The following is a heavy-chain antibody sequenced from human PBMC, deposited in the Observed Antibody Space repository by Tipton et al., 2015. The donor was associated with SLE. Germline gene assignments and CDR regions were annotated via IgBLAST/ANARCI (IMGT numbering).Heavy chain of an antibody. CDR1: GGSVSSGSYY. D-gene: IGHD1-26*01. J-gene: IGHJ5*02. CDR3: ARDHGGSYYGWFDP. Sequence: TLSLTCTVSGGSVSSGSYYWSWIRQPPGKGLEWIGYIYYSGTTYYSPSLKSRVTISVDTSKNQFSLKVSSVTAADTALYYCARDHGGSYYGWFDPWGQGTLVTVSS. V-gene: IGHV4-61*01. CDR2: IYYSGTT.